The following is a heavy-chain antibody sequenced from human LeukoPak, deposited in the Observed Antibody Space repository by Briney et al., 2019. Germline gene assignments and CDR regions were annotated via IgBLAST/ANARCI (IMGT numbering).Heavy chain of an antibody. D-gene: IGHD1-26*01. V-gene: IGHV3-23*01. CDR2: ISGSGGST. CDR1: GFTFSSYA. J-gene: IGHJ4*02. CDR3: AKYSGSYYFFDY. Sequence: GGSLRLSCAASGFTFSSYAMSWVRQAPGKGPERVSAISGSGGSTYYADSVKGRFTISRDNSKNTLYLQMNSLRAEDTAVYYCAKYSGSYYFFDYWGQGTLVTVSS.